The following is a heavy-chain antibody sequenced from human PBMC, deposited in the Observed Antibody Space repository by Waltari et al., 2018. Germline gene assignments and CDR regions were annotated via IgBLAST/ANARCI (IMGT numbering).Heavy chain of an antibody. J-gene: IGHJ3*02. V-gene: IGHV4-61*02. CDR1: GGSISSGSYY. CDR2: IYTSGST. D-gene: IGHD4-17*01. CDR3: ARTPLTDYGGLRDAFDI. Sequence: QVQLQESGPGLVKPSQTLSLTCTVSGGSISSGSYYWSWIRQPAGKVLEWIGRIYTSGSTNYTPPLSRRVTMAVDTSKNQSLQTLSSVTADDTAVYYCARTPLTDYGGLRDAFDIWGQGTMVTVSS.